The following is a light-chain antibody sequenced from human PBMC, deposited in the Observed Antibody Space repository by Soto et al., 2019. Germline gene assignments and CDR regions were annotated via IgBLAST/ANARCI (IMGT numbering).Light chain of an antibody. V-gene: IGKV1-27*01. CDR1: PGISNY. J-gene: IGKJ1*01. Sequence: DRQMTQSPSSLSASLGDRVTITCRASPGISNYLAWYQQKPGKVPKLLIYAASTLPTGVPSRFSGSGSGTDFTLTISRLQPEDVATYYCQKYNSAPRTFGQGTKLEIK. CDR2: AAS. CDR3: QKYNSAPRT.